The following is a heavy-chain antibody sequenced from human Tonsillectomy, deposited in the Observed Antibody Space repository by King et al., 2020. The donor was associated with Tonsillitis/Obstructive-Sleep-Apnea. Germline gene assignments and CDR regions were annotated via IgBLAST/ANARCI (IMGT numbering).Heavy chain of an antibody. J-gene: IGHJ6*03. D-gene: IGHD6-6*01. V-gene: IGHV3-9*01. CDR1: GFTFDDYA. Sequence: VQLVESGGGLVQPGRSLRLSCAASGFTFDDYAMHWVRQAPGKGLEWVSGISWNSGSIHYADSVKGRFTIPRDNAKNSLYLQMDSLRAEDTALYYCAKDPSSSPYYYYYMDVWGKGTTVTVSS. CDR3: AKDPSSSPYYYYYMDV. CDR2: ISWNSGSI.